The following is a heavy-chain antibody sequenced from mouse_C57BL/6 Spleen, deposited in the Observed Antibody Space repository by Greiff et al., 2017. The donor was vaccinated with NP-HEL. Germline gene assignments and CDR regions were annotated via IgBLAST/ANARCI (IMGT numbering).Heavy chain of an antibody. CDR3: ARNYDYDPYAMDY. CDR2: ISSGSSTI. D-gene: IGHD2-4*01. V-gene: IGHV5-17*01. J-gene: IGHJ4*01. CDR1: GFTFSDYG. Sequence: EVQGVESGGGLVKPGGSPKPPCAAPGFTFSDYGMYWVRQAPEKGLEWVAYISSGSSTIYYADTVKGRFTISRDNAKNTLFLQMTSLRSEDTAMYYCARNYDYDPYAMDYWGQGTSVTDSS.